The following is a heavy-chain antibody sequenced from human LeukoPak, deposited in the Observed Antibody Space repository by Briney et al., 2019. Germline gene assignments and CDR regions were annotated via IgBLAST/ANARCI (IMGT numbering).Heavy chain of an antibody. V-gene: IGHV1-2*02. D-gene: IGHD3-16*02. CDR3: ARAFGGVIARTFDY. CDR2: INPNSGGT. J-gene: IGHJ4*02. Sequence: ASVKVSCKASGYTFTGYYMHWVRQAPGQGLEWMGWINPNSGGTNYAQKFQGRVTMTRDTSISTAYMELNRLRSDDTAVYYCARAFGGVIARTFDYWGQGTLVTVSS. CDR1: GYTFTGYY.